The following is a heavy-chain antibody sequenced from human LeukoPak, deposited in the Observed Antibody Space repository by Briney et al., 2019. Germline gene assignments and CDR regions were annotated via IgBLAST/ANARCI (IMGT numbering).Heavy chain of an antibody. Sequence: GASVKVSCKASGYTFTGYYMHWVRQAPGQGLEWMGWINPNSGGTNYSQKFQGRVTMARDRSTSIAYMELRRLRAEYKAVQYCKIPESIFGLVITPFDYWGKGTLVTVSS. CDR1: GYTFTGYY. D-gene: IGHD3/OR15-3a*01. CDR2: INPNSGGT. J-gene: IGHJ4*02. CDR3: KIPESIFGLVITPFDY. V-gene: IGHV1-2*02.